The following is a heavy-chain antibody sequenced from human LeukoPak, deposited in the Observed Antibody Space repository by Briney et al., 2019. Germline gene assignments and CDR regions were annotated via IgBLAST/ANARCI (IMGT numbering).Heavy chain of an antibody. CDR2: INHSGST. Sequence: PSETLSLTCAVYGGSFSGYYWSWIRQPPGKGLEWIGEINHSGSTNYNPSLKSRVTISVDTSKTQFSLKLSSVTAADTAVYYCIRFRLYPIIFDYWGQGTLVTVSS. CDR1: GGSFSGYY. V-gene: IGHV4-34*01. D-gene: IGHD2-2*02. J-gene: IGHJ4*02. CDR3: IRFRLYPIIFDY.